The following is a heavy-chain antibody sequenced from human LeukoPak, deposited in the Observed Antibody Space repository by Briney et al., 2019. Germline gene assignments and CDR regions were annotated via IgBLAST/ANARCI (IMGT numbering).Heavy chain of an antibody. CDR1: GYTFANYD. CDR2: MNPNSGYT. CDR3: ARTPSGSGLVWFDY. J-gene: IGHJ4*02. Sequence: ASVKVSCKASGYTFANYDINWVRQATGQGLEWMGWMNPNSGYTGYAQKFQGRVTMTRNTSISTAYMELISLRSEDTAVYYCARTPSGSGLVWFDYWGQGTLVAVSS. V-gene: IGHV1-8*01. D-gene: IGHD6-19*01.